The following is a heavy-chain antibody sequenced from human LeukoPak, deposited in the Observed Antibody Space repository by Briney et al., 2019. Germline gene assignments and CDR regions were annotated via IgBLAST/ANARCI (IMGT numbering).Heavy chain of an antibody. J-gene: IGHJ4*02. V-gene: IGHV3-33*06. Sequence: GGSPRLSCATSGFTFSHYGMHWVRQAPGKGLEWVAVIWSDGTNSFYGDPVKGRFTISRDNFQRTVYLQVNSLRAEDTAVYYCAKDAQRGFDYSNSLDKWGQGTLVTVSS. CDR3: AKDAQRGFDYSNSLDK. D-gene: IGHD4-11*01. CDR2: IWSDGTNS. CDR1: GFTFSHYG.